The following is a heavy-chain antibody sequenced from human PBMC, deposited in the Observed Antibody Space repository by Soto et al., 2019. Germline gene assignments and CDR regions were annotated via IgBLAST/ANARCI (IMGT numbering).Heavy chain of an antibody. Sequence: GGSLRLSCAASGFTFSSYAMHWVRQAPGKGLEYVSAISSNGGSTYYANSVKGRFTISRDNSKNTLYLQMGSLRAEDMAVYYCARGRVLNGGGDVNWYFDLWGRGTLVTVSS. CDR3: ARGRVLNGGGDVNWYFDL. CDR1: GFTFSSYA. CDR2: ISSNGGST. J-gene: IGHJ2*01. V-gene: IGHV3-64*01. D-gene: IGHD2-21*02.